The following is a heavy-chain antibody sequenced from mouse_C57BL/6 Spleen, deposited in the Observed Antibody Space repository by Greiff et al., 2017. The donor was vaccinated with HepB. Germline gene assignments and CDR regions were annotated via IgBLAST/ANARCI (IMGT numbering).Heavy chain of an antibody. CDR3: ARSNSTLAY. CDR1: GYSFTGYY. D-gene: IGHD5-1*01. V-gene: IGHV1-42*01. J-gene: IGHJ3*01. Sequence: EVQLQQSGPELVKPGASVKISCKASGYSFTGYYMNWVKQSPEKSLEWIGEINPSTGGTTYNQKFKAKATLTVDKSSSTAYMQLKSLTSEDSAVYYCARSNSTLAYWGQGTLVTVAA. CDR2: INPSTGGT.